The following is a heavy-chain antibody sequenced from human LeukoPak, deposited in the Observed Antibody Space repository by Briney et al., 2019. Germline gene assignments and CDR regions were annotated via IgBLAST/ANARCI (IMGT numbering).Heavy chain of an antibody. CDR2: IKQDGSEK. D-gene: IGHD3-10*01. Sequence: GGSLRLSCAASGFTFSSYSMNWVRQAPGKGLEWVANIKQDGSEKYYVDSVKGRFTISRDNARNSLYLQMNSLRAEDTAVYYCARERMVRGALSYYNGMDVWGQGTTVTVSS. V-gene: IGHV3-7*01. CDR3: ARERMVRGALSYYNGMDV. CDR1: GFTFSSYS. J-gene: IGHJ6*02.